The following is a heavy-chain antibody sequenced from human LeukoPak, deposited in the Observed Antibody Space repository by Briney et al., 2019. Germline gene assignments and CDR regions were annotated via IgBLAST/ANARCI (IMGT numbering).Heavy chain of an antibody. CDR3: ARTRGVAAYSFDY. V-gene: IGHV4-61*02. D-gene: IGHD6-6*01. J-gene: IGHJ4*02. Sequence: KPSQTLSLTCTVSGGSVRRGNYYWTWIRQPAGSGLEWIGRIYTSGTTDYNPSLRTRVTISVDASRNQFSLKLSSVTAADTAVYYCARTRGVAAYSFDYWGQGTLVTVSS. CDR2: IYTSGTT. CDR1: GGSVRRGNYY.